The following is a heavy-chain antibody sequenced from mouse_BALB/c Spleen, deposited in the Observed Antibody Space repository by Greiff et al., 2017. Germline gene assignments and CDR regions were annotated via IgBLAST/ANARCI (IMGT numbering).Heavy chain of an antibody. Sequence: VQLKESGAELVKPGASVKLSCTASGFNIKDTYMHWVKQRPEQGLEWIGRIDPANGNTKYDPKFQGKATITADTSSNTAYLQLSSLTSEDTAVYYCALYDYDEGDWYFDVWGAGTTVTVSS. D-gene: IGHD2-4*01. J-gene: IGHJ1*01. CDR1: GFNIKDTY. CDR3: ALYDYDEGDWYFDV. V-gene: IGHV14-3*02. CDR2: IDPANGNT.